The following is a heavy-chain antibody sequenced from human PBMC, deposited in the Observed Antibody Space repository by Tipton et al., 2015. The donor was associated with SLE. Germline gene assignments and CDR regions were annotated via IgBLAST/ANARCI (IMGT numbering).Heavy chain of an antibody. CDR3: ARDGPYYDFWSGMGSFDI. CDR2: MYYSGST. V-gene: IGHV4-39*07. J-gene: IGHJ3*02. Sequence: TLSLTCSVSGDSIISSSYYWGWIRQPPGKGLEWIGRMYYSGSTYYNPSLKSRVTISVDTSKNQFSLMLRSVTAADTAVYYCARDGPYYDFWSGMGSFDIWGQGTSVTVSS. CDR1: GDSIISSSYY. D-gene: IGHD3-3*01.